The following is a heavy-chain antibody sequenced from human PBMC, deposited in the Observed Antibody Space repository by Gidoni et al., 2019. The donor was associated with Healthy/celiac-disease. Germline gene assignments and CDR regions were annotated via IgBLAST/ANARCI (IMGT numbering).Heavy chain of an antibody. D-gene: IGHD3-16*02. Sequence: EVQLVASGGGGVRPGGALRLSCAASGVTFDDDGMSWVRQAPGKGLEWVSGINCNGGSTGYADSVKGRFTISRDNAKNSLYLQMNSLRAEDTALYYCASSSYDYVWGSYRSSMDVWGQGTTVTVSS. CDR2: INCNGGST. V-gene: IGHV3-20*04. CDR1: GVTFDDDG. CDR3: ASSSYDYVWGSYRSSMDV. J-gene: IGHJ6*02.